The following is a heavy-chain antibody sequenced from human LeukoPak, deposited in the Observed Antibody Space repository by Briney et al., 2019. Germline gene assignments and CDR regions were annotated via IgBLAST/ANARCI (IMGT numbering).Heavy chain of an antibody. CDR1: GGSISSSSYY. V-gene: IGHV4-39*01. CDR3: ARQAQRDNWFDP. Sequence: PSETLSLTCTVSGGSISSSSYYWGWIRQPPGKGLEWIGSIYYSGSTYYNPSLKSRVTISVDTSKNQFSLKLSSVTTADTAVYYCARQAQRDNWFDPWGRGTLVTVSS. CDR2: IYYSGST. J-gene: IGHJ5*02.